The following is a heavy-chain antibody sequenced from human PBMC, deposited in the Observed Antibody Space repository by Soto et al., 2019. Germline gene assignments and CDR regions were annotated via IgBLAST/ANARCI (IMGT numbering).Heavy chain of an antibody. CDR2: ISAYNGNT. Sequence: GASVKVSCKASGYTFTSYGISWVRQAPGQGLEWMGWISAYNGNTNYAQKLQGRVTMTTDTSTSTAYMELRSLRSDDTAVYYFARSVGAYDFWSGYYPQANWFDPWGQGTLVTVSS. CDR1: GYTFTSYG. V-gene: IGHV1-18*01. J-gene: IGHJ5*02. D-gene: IGHD3-3*01. CDR3: ARSVGAYDFWSGYYPQANWFDP.